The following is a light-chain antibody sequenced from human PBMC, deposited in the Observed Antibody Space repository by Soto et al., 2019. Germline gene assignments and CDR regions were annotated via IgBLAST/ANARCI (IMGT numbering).Light chain of an antibody. CDR3: PQYGSPPLT. J-gene: IGKJ4*01. CDR2: RAS. V-gene: IGKV3-20*01. Sequence: VCRYSWGTLSLKQGKRATLSCRASQSVSSNYLAGYQQKPGQAPKVLIYRASSRATGIPDRFSGSGSGTDFTLTISRLEAEDVAGYYCPQYGSPPLTFCGGTKV. CDR1: QSVSSNY.